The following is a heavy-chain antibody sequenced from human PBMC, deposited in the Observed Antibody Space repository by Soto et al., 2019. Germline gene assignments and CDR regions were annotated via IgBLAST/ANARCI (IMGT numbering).Heavy chain of an antibody. Sequence: QITLKESGPPLVKPTQTLTLTCTFSGFSLSTSGVGVGWIRQPPGKALEWLALIYWDDDKRYSPSLKSRLTITKDTSKNQVVLTMTNMDPVDTATYYCAHREYSSSLDAFDIWGQGTMVTVSS. J-gene: IGHJ3*02. D-gene: IGHD6-6*01. CDR2: IYWDDDK. CDR1: GFSLSTSGVG. CDR3: AHREYSSSLDAFDI. V-gene: IGHV2-5*02.